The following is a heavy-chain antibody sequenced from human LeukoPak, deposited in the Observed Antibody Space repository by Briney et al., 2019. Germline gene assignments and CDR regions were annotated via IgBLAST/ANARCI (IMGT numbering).Heavy chain of an antibody. V-gene: IGHV1-2*02. Sequence: ASVKVSCKASGYTFTGYYMHWVRQAPGQGLEWMGWINPNSGGTNYAQKFQGRVTMTRDTSISTAYMELSRLRSDDTAVYYCARDRTRTGYSSGWYHDYWGQGTLVTVPP. J-gene: IGHJ4*02. CDR2: INPNSGGT. CDR1: GYTFTGYY. D-gene: IGHD6-19*01. CDR3: ARDRTRTGYSSGWYHDY.